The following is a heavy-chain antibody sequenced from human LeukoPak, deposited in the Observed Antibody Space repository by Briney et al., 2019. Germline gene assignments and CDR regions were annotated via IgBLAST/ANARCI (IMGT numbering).Heavy chain of an antibody. J-gene: IGHJ4*02. CDR2: ISSSSSYT. CDR3: ARATGYSGYEDY. CDR1: GFTFSDYY. Sequence: GGSLRLSCAASGFTFSDYYMSWIRQAPGKGLEWVSYISSSSSYTNYADSVKGRFTISRDNAKNSLYLQMNSLRAEDTAVYCCARATGYSGYEDYWGQGTLVTVSS. D-gene: IGHD5-12*01. V-gene: IGHV3-11*06.